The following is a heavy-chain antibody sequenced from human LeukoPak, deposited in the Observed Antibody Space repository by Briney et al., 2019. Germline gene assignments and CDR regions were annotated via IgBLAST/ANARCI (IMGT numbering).Heavy chain of an antibody. J-gene: IGHJ4*02. Sequence: SETLSLTCTVSGGSISGYYWSWIRQPPGKGPEWMGYIYYSGSTKYNTSLKSRVRISVDTSKTQFSLKLSSVTAADTAVYYCARGCCSGGSCYSAIFDHWGQGTLVTVSS. V-gene: IGHV4-59*01. CDR1: GGSISGYY. D-gene: IGHD2-15*01. CDR3: ARGCCSGGSCYSAIFDH. CDR2: IYYSGST.